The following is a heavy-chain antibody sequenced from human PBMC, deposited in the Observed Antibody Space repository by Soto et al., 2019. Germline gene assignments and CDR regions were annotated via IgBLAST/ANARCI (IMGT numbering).Heavy chain of an antibody. CDR2: ISTISNYI. CDR3: VKDRGTKWAFDY. D-gene: IGHD1-26*01. V-gene: IGHV3-21*01. J-gene: IGHJ4*02. Sequence: EVQLVESGGGLVKPGGSLRLSCVASGFTFSSYSMNWVRQAPGKGLEWVSSISTISNYIYYADSVKGRFTISRDDPRNMLYLQMNSLRLEDTAVYYCVKDRGTKWAFDYWGQGALVIVSS. CDR1: GFTFSSYS.